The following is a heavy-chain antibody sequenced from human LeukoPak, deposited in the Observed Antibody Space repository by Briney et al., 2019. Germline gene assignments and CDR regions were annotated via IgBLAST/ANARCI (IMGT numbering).Heavy chain of an antibody. Sequence: GGSLRLSRAASGFTLDDYGMSWVRHAPGKGLEWVSGINWNGGSTGYADSVKGRFTVSRDNAKNSLYLQMNSLRAEDTALYYCARGFRSTDYWGQGTLVTVSS. CDR1: GFTLDDYG. D-gene: IGHD3-16*02. V-gene: IGHV3-20*04. CDR3: ARGFRSTDY. CDR2: INWNGGST. J-gene: IGHJ4*02.